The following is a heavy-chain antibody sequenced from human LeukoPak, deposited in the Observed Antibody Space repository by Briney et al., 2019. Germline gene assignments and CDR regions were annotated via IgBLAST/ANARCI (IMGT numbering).Heavy chain of an antibody. J-gene: IGHJ2*01. CDR2: FQSGERP. V-gene: IGHV4-4*09. D-gene: IGHD3-22*01. Sequence: SETLSPTCSVSGGSFGSSHWSWIRQAPGKGLECIGNFQSGERPNYNPSLKSRVAISADTSKKQFFLRLTSVTAADTAVYYCARLANYYDRSGPADWYFDLWGRGTLVSVSS. CDR3: ARLANYYDRSGPADWYFDL. CDR1: GGSFGSSH.